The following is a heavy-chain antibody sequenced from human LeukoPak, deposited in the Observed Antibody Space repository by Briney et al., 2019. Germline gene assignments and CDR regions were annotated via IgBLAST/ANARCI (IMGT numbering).Heavy chain of an antibody. J-gene: IGHJ6*03. Sequence: ASVKVSCKASGYTFTGYYMHWVREAPGQGLEWMGWINPNSGGTNYAQKFQGRVTMTRDTSISTAYMELSRLSSDDTAVYYCARDVVVADPGYYMDVWGKGTTVTVSS. V-gene: IGHV1-2*02. D-gene: IGHD2-15*01. CDR2: INPNSGGT. CDR1: GYTFTGYY. CDR3: ARDVVVADPGYYMDV.